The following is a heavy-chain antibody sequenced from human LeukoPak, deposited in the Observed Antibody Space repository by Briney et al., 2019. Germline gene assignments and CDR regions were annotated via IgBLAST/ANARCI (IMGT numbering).Heavy chain of an antibody. CDR2: IYPGGSDT. J-gene: IGHJ6*02. D-gene: IGHD4-17*01. Sequence: GESLKISCKGSGYSFINYWIGWVRQMPGKGLEWMGIIYPGGSDTRYSPSSQGQVTIPADKSISTVYLQWSSLKASDTAMYYCARRIVSETVTTWDGMDVWGQGTTVTVSS. CDR1: GYSFINYW. V-gene: IGHV5-51*01. CDR3: ARRIVSETVTTWDGMDV.